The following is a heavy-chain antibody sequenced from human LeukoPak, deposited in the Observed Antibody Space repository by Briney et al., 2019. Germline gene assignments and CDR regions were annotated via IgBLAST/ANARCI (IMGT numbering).Heavy chain of an antibody. Sequence: SVKVSCKASGGTFSSYAISWVRQAPGQGLEWMGGIIPIFGTANYAQKFQGRVTITADKSTSTAYMELSRLRSEDTAVYYCARVGYYGSGSYDYWGQGTLVTVSS. J-gene: IGHJ4*02. CDR2: IIPIFGTA. CDR1: GGTFSSYA. CDR3: ARVGYYGSGSYDY. V-gene: IGHV1-69*06. D-gene: IGHD3-10*01.